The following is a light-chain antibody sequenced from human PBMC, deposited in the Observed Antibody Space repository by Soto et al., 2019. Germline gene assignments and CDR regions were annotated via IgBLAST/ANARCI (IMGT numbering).Light chain of an antibody. CDR1: SGSIASND. V-gene: IGLV6-57*04. Sequence: NFMLTQPHSVSESPGKTVTISCTRSSGSIASNDVQWYQLRPGSAPTTVIYENNQRPSGVPDRFSGSTDGSSNSASLTISGLQTEDEADYYCQSYDSSTVVFGGGTKVTVL. CDR3: QSYDSSTVV. CDR2: ENN. J-gene: IGLJ2*01.